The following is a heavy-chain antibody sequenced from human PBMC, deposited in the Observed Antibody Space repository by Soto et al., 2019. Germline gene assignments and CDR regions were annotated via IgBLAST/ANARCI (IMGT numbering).Heavy chain of an antibody. J-gene: IGHJ4*02. CDR2: ISGSGGST. D-gene: IGHD4-17*01. CDR3: AKGPDYGDLSYFDY. V-gene: IGHV3-23*01. Sequence: GESLKISCAASGFTFSSYAMSWVRQAPGKGLEWVSAISGSGGSTYYADSVKGRFTISRDNSKNTLYLQMNSLRAEDTAVYYCAKGPDYGDLSYFDYWGQGTLVTVSS. CDR1: GFTFSSYA.